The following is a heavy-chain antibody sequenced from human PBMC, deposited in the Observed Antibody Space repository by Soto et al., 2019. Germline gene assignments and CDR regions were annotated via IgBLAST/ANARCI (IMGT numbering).Heavy chain of an antibody. J-gene: IGHJ4*02. CDR2: IYYSGST. D-gene: IGHD4-17*01. CDR1: GGSISSYY. CDR3: ARGYGDYVSDY. Sequence: QVQLQESGPGLVKPSETLSLTCTVSGGSISSYYWSWIRQPPGKGLEWIGNIYYSGSTNYNPSLKSRVTISVDTSKNQFSLKVSSVTAADTAVYYCARGYGDYVSDYWGQGTLVTVSS. V-gene: IGHV4-59*01.